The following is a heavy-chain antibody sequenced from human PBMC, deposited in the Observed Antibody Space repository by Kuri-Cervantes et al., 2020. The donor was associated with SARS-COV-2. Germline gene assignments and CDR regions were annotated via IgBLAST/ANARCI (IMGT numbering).Heavy chain of an antibody. CDR1: GYSISSGYY. CDR3: ARQLRASRPDREYYMDV. J-gene: IGHJ6*03. Sequence: GSLRLSCTVSGYSISSGYYWGWIRQPPGKGLEWIGSIYHSGSTYYNPSLKSRVTISVDTSKNQFYLRLNSVTATDTAVYYCARQLRASRPDREYYMDVWGKGTTVTVSS. D-gene: IGHD6-6*01. CDR2: IYHSGST. V-gene: IGHV4-38-2*02.